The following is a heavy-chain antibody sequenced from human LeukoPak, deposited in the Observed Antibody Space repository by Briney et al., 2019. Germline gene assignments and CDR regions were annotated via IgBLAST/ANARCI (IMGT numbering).Heavy chain of an antibody. Sequence: GGSLRLSCAASGFTFSSYSMNWVRQAPGKGLEWVSSISSSSSYIYYADSVKGRFTISRDNAKNSLYLQMNSLRAVDTAVYYCARAFGIAATRLDYWGQGTLVTVSS. CDR3: ARAFGIAATRLDY. CDR1: GFTFSSYS. D-gene: IGHD6-13*01. V-gene: IGHV3-21*01. CDR2: ISSSSSYI. J-gene: IGHJ4*02.